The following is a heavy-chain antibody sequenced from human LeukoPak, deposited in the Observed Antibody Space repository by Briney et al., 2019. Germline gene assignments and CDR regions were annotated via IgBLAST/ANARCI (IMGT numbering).Heavy chain of an antibody. V-gene: IGHV3-21*01. Sequence: PGGSLRLSCAASGFTFSSYSMNWVRQAPGKGLEWVSSISSSSSYIYYADSVKGRFTISRDNAKNSLYLQMNSLRAEDTAVYYCARGVPFDEGDHYWGQGTLVTVSS. CDR3: ARGVPFDEGDHY. D-gene: IGHD1-26*01. CDR2: ISSSSSYI. CDR1: GFTFSSYS. J-gene: IGHJ4*02.